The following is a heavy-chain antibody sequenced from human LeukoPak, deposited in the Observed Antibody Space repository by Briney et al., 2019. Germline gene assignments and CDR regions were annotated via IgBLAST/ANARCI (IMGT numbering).Heavy chain of an antibody. CDR1: GFTFSSYA. J-gene: IGHJ5*02. CDR2: FTGSGGST. V-gene: IGHV3-23*01. D-gene: IGHD6-13*01. Sequence: GGSLRLSCAASGFTFSSYAMTWVRQAPGKGLEWVSTFTGSGGSTYYADSVKGRFTISRDNSKNTLYLQMNSLRAEVTAVYYCAKMGGSSWIQNWSDPWGQGALVTVSS. CDR3: AKMGGSSWIQNWSDP.